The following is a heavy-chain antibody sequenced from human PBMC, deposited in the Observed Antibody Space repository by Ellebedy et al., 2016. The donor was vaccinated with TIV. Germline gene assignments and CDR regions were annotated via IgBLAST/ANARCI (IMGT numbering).Heavy chain of an antibody. CDR1: GFTFSSYA. J-gene: IGHJ6*02. CDR3: ARRYDFIDATNYYYYGMDV. Sequence: GESLKISCAASGFTFSSYAMHWVRQAPGKGLEWVAVISYDGSNKYYADSVKGRFTISRDNSKNTLYLQMNSLRAEDTAVYYCARRYDFIDATNYYYYGMDVWGQGTTVTVSS. D-gene: IGHD3-3*01. V-gene: IGHV3-30-3*01. CDR2: ISYDGSNK.